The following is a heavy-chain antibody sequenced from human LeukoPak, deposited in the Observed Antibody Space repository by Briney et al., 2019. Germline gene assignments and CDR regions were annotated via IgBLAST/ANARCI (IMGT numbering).Heavy chain of an antibody. CDR2: ISSSSSYI. J-gene: IGHJ4*02. CDR3: AREFKSRGYYHPFDY. CDR1: GFTFSTYF. Sequence: GGSLRLPCAASGFTFSTYFMNWVRQAPGKGLEWVSSISSSSSYIYYADSVKGRFTISRDNAKNSLYLQMNSLRADDTAVYYCAREFKSRGYYHPFDYWGQGTLVTVSS. D-gene: IGHD3-22*01. V-gene: IGHV3-21*01.